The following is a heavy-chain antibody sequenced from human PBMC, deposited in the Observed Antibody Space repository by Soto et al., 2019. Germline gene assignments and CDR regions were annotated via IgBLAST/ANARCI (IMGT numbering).Heavy chain of an antibody. Sequence: QVQLLQSGAEVKKPGSSVKVSCKASGGTFSNYAITWVRQSPGQGLEWLGRIITIFGSTNFAQKFQGRVTLTADEATTTVYMEWSSLRSDDTAVYYCAKDGGKYGYFGNWFEHWGQCTLVTVSS. D-gene: IGHD5-12*01. CDR3: AKDGGKYGYFGNWFEH. CDR1: GGTFSNYA. CDR2: IITIFGST. V-gene: IGHV1-69*15. J-gene: IGHJ5*02.